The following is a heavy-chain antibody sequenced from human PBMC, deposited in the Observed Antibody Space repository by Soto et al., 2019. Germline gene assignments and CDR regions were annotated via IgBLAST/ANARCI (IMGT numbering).Heavy chain of an antibody. D-gene: IGHD2-2*01. Sequence: PSETLSLTCTVSGGSISSSSYYWGWIRQPPGKGLEWIGSIYYSGSTYYNPSLKSRVTISVDTSKNQFSLKLSSVTAADTAVYYCARVVVVPAAPLYYYYYYGMDVWGQGTTVTVSS. CDR2: IYYSGST. V-gene: IGHV4-39*01. CDR1: GGSISSSSYY. J-gene: IGHJ6*02. CDR3: ARVVVVPAAPLYYYYYYGMDV.